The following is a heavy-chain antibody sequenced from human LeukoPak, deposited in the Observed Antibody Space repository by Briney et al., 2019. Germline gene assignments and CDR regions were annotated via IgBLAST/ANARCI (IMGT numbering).Heavy chain of an antibody. Sequence: GRSLRLSCAASGFTFSSYAMHWVRQAPGKGLEWVAVISYDGSNKYYADSVKGRFTISRDNSKNTLYLQMNSLRAEDTAVYYCAKEDDCSGGSCYLGWGQGTLVTVSS. CDR2: ISYDGSNK. J-gene: IGHJ4*02. D-gene: IGHD2-15*01. CDR3: AKEDDCSGGSCYLG. CDR1: GFTFSSYA. V-gene: IGHV3-30*04.